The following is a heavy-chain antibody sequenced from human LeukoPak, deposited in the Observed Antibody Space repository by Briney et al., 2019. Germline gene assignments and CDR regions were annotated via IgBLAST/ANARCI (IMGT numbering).Heavy chain of an antibody. D-gene: IGHD2-21*02. J-gene: IGHJ5*02. CDR1: GLTFSDAW. CDR3: AREVAGCGGDCLAP. V-gene: IGHV3-11*04. CDR2: ITSSGDII. Sequence: KPGGSLRLSCAASGLTFSDAWMTWVRQAPGKGLEWVSYITSSGDIIYYADSVKGRFTVSRDNAKNSLYLQMNSLTAEDTAVYYCAREVAGCGGDCLAPWGQGALVTVSS.